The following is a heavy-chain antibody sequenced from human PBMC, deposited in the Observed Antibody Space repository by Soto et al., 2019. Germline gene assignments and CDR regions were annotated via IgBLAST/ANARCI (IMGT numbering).Heavy chain of an antibody. Sequence: EVQLLESGGGLVQPGGSLRLSCAASGFTFSSYAMSWVRQAPGKGLEWVSAISGSGGSTYYADSVKGRFTISRDNSKNTLYLQMNSLRAEDTAVYYCAKSKYYDYVWGCLLLDYWGQGTLVTVSS. CDR1: GFTFSSYA. CDR3: AKSKYYDYVWGCLLLDY. D-gene: IGHD3-16*01. CDR2: ISGSGGST. J-gene: IGHJ4*02. V-gene: IGHV3-23*01.